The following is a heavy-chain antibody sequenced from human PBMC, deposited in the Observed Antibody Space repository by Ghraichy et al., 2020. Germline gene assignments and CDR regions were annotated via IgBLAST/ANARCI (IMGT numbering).Heavy chain of an antibody. Sequence: SETLSLTCAVYGGSFSGYYWSWIRQPPGKGLEWIGEINHIGSTNYNPSLKSRVTISVDTSKNQFSLKLSSVTAPDTGVYYCARRGIVVVQAARCSIFDPWGQGTLVIVSS. V-gene: IGHV4-34*01. CDR3: ARRGIVVVQAARCSIFDP. CDR1: GGSFSGYY. J-gene: IGHJ5*02. D-gene: IGHD2-2*01. CDR2: INHIGST.